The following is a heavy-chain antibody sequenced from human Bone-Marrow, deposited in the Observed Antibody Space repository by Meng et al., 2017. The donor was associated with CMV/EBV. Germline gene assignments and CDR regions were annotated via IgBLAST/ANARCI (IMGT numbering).Heavy chain of an antibody. D-gene: IGHD2-2*01. Sequence: VRFVHGGAEVKKLGASVKVSCKAFGYTFTSYGISLVRQAPGQGLEWMGWISAYNGNTNYAQKLQGRVTMTTDTSTSTAYMELRSLRSDDTAVYYCARDRGPYQLLIHFDYWGQGTLVTVSS. CDR1: GYTFTSYG. V-gene: IGHV1-18*01. CDR2: ISAYNGNT. CDR3: ARDRGPYQLLIHFDY. J-gene: IGHJ4*02.